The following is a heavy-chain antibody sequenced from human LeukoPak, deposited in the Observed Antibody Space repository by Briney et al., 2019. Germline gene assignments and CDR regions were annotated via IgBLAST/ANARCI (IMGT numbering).Heavy chain of an antibody. J-gene: IGHJ4*02. CDR3: ARGDGIAVAGTWEYYFDY. D-gene: IGHD6-19*01. CDR2: INHSGST. Sequence: PSETLSLTCAVYGGSFSGYYWSWIRQPPGKGLEWIGEINHSGSTNYNPSLKSRVTISVDTSKNQFSLKLSSVTAADTAVYYCARGDGIAVAGTWEYYFDYWGQGTLVTVSS. V-gene: IGHV4-34*01. CDR1: GGSFSGYY.